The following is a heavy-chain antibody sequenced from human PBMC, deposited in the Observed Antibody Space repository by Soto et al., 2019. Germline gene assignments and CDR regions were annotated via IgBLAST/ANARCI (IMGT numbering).Heavy chain of an antibody. CDR1: GGSISSSSYY. V-gene: IGHV4-39*01. D-gene: IGHD2-15*01. CDR3: ARSYCSGGGCYRRTPYYYYYGMDV. Sequence: SETLSLTCTVSGGSISSSSYYWGWIRQPPGKGLEWIGSIYYSGSTYYNPSLKSRVTISVDTSKNQFSLKLSSVTAADTAVYYCARSYCSGGGCYRRTPYYYYYGMDVWGQGTTVTVSS. CDR2: IYYSGST. J-gene: IGHJ6*02.